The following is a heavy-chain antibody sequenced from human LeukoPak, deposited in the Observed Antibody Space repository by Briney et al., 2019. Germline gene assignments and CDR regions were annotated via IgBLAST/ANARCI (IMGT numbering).Heavy chain of an antibody. Sequence: GGSLRLSCAASGFTFSNYWMSWVRQPPGKGLEWVANIKQDGSEKYYVNSVKGRFTISRDNAKNSLYLQMNSLRAEDTAVYYCARERWDYSIDYWGQGTLVTVSS. CDR3: ARERWDYSIDY. J-gene: IGHJ4*02. V-gene: IGHV3-7*01. D-gene: IGHD4-11*01. CDR1: GFTFSNYW. CDR2: IKQDGSEK.